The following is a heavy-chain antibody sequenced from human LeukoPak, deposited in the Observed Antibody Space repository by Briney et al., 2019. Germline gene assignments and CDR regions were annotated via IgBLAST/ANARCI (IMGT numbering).Heavy chain of an antibody. J-gene: IGHJ4*02. D-gene: IGHD6-19*01. CDR3: VRGGGSGNPFAS. CDR1: GFTFSWSW. V-gene: IGHV3-7*01. CDR2: INPDGSET. Sequence: GGSLRLSCATSGFTFSWSWMSWVRQAPGKGLEWVANINPDGSETNYMDSVKGRFTIARDNAMNSLYLQMNSLSAEGTSLYYCVRGGGSGNPFASWGQGALVTVSS.